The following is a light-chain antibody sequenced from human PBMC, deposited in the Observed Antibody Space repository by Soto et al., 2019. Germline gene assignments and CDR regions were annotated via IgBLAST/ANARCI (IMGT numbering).Light chain of an antibody. Sequence: DIQMTQSPSSLSASVGDRVTITCQASQDIKNYLNWYQQKPGKAPNLLIYDASNLKTGVPSRCSGSGSGTHFTFTISSLQPEDIATYYCQHYDHLPPLSFGGGTKVEIK. CDR2: DAS. CDR1: QDIKNY. J-gene: IGKJ4*01. V-gene: IGKV1-33*01. CDR3: QHYDHLPPLS.